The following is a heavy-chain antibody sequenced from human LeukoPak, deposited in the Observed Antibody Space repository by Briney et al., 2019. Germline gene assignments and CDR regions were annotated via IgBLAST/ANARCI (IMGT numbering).Heavy chain of an antibody. J-gene: IGHJ6*03. Sequence: ASVKVSCKASGYTFTDYYMHWVRQAPGQGLEWMGWINPNNDDTNYAQKFQGRVTMTRDTSISTAYMELSRLRSDDTAVYYCARVSGGSSGWYGRVYYYYMDVWGKGTTVTVSS. CDR1: GYTFTDYY. D-gene: IGHD6-19*01. V-gene: IGHV1-2*02. CDR3: ARVSGGSSGWYGRVYYYYMDV. CDR2: INPNNDDT.